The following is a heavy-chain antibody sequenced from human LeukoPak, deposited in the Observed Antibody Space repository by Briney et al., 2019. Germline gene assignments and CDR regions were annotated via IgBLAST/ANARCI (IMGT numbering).Heavy chain of an antibody. J-gene: IGHJ4*02. Sequence: PGGSLRLSCAASGFTSSDYYMSWIRQAPGKGLEWVSYISSSGSTIYYADSVKGRFTISRDNAKNSLYLQMNSLRAEDTAVYYCARDPTGDRWPTYYFDYWGQGTLVTVSS. D-gene: IGHD7-27*01. CDR3: ARDPTGDRWPTYYFDY. V-gene: IGHV3-11*04. CDR1: GFTSSDYY. CDR2: ISSSGSTI.